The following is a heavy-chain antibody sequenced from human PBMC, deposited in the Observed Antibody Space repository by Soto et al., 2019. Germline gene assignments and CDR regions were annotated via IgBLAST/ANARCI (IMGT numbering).Heavy chain of an antibody. CDR1: GFTFSSYG. Sequence: GGSLRLSCAASGFTFSSYGMHWVRQAPGKGLERVAVIWYDGSNKYYTDSVKGRFTISRDNSKNTLYLQMNTLRAEDTAVYYCAREESSSWYGEDGMDVWGQGTTVTVSS. J-gene: IGHJ6*02. V-gene: IGHV3-33*01. CDR3: AREESSSWYGEDGMDV. CDR2: IWYDGSNK. D-gene: IGHD6-13*01.